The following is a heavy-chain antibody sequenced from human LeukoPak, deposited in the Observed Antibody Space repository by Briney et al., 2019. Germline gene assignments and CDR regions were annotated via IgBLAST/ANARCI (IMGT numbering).Heavy chain of an antibody. V-gene: IGHV1-24*01. CDR3: ATGDPKERFDI. CDR1: GNTLTDLS. J-gene: IGHJ3*02. Sequence: ASVKVSCKVSGNTLTDLSRHWGGQAPGKGLGWMGGFDPEDGETIYAQKFQGRVTMTEDTSTDTAYMELSSLRSEDTAVYYCATGDPKERFDIWGQGTMVTVSS. CDR2: FDPEDGET.